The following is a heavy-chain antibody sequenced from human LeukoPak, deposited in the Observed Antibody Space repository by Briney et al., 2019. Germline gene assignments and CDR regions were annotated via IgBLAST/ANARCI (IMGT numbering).Heavy chain of an antibody. Sequence: GGSLRLSCAASGFTFSSYSMNWVRQAPGKGLEWVSSISSSSSYIYYADSVKVRFTISRDNAKNSLYLQMNSLRAEDTAVYYCARDRSHGIVVPAAPDYWGQGTLVTVSS. D-gene: IGHD2-2*01. CDR1: GFTFSSYS. CDR3: ARDRSHGIVVPAAPDY. CDR2: ISSSSSYI. V-gene: IGHV3-21*01. J-gene: IGHJ4*02.